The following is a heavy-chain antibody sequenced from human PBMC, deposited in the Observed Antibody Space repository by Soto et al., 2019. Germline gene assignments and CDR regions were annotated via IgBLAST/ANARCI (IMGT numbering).Heavy chain of an antibody. V-gene: IGHV2-5*02. D-gene: IGHD1-26*01. J-gene: IGHJ4*02. CDR3: AHRWTGSYSDY. Sequence: QITLKESGPTLVKPTQTLTLTCTFSGFSLSTSGVGVGWIRQPPGKALEWLALIYWDDDKRYSPSLKSRLTLIKYTSKYQVVLTITNMDPLDTATYHCAHRWTGSYSDYWGQGTLVTVSS. CDR1: GFSLSTSGVG. CDR2: IYWDDDK.